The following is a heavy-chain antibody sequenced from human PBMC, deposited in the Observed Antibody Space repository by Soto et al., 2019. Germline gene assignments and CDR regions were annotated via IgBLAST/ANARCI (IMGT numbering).Heavy chain of an antibody. Sequence: ASVKVSCKASGYTFTSYGISWVRQAPGQGLEWMGWISAYNGNTNYAQKLQGRVTMTRDTSITTAYMELSRLRSDDTAVYYCARALPEIRMMEGGSFDPWGQGTVVTVSS. CDR3: ARALPEIRMMEGGSFDP. CDR1: GYTFTSYG. D-gene: IGHD1-1*01. J-gene: IGHJ5*02. CDR2: ISAYNGNT. V-gene: IGHV1-18*01.